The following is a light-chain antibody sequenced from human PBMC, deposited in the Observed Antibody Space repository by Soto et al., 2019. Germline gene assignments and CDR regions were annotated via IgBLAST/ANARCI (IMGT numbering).Light chain of an antibody. CDR2: GAS. CDR1: QSVSGH. J-gene: IGKJ1*01. V-gene: IGKV3-15*01. CDR3: HQYHYWWT. Sequence: EIVMTQSPATLSVSPGERVTLSCRASQSVSGHLAWYQQKPGQAPRLIISGASTRATGIPARFSGRGSGTEFTLTISSLQSEDFAVYYCHQYHYWWTFGQATKVDIK.